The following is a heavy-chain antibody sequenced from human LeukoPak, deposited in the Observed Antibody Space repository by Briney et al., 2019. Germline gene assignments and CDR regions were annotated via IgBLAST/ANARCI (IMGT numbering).Heavy chain of an antibody. CDR2: ISSSSSYI. CDR1: GFTFSSYS. D-gene: IGHD4-17*01. Sequence: GGSLRLSCAASGFTFSSYSMNWVRQAPGKGLEWVSSISSSSSYIYYADSVKGRFTISRDNAKNSLYLQMNSLRAEDTAVYYCARDRAPTVTTDLDAFDIWGEGTIVAVS. V-gene: IGHV3-21*01. CDR3: ARDRAPTVTTDLDAFDI. J-gene: IGHJ3*02.